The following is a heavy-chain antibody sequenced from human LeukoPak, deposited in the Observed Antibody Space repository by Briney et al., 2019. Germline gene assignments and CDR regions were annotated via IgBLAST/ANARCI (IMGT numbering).Heavy chain of an antibody. D-gene: IGHD2-2*01. CDR1: GYTFTSYG. CDR2: ISAYNGNT. Sequence: ASVKVSCKASGYTFTSYGISWVRQAPGQGLEWMGWISAYNGNTNYAQKLQGRVTMTTDTSTSTAYMELRSLRSDDTAVYYCARDKELHCSSTSCYYYYYGMDVWGKGTTVTVSS. V-gene: IGHV1-18*04. J-gene: IGHJ6*04. CDR3: ARDKELHCSSTSCYYYYYGMDV.